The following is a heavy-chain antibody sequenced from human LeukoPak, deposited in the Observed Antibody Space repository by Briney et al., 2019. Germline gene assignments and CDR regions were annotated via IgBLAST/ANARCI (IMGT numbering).Heavy chain of an antibody. Sequence: SVKLSCKASGGTFSSYAISWVRHAPAPGLERKGGIIIIFGTGNYAQKFQGRVTITADDSTSTAYMQLRSLRSEDTAVYYCARKGSTRGAFDIWGQGTMVTVSS. J-gene: IGHJ3*02. D-gene: IGHD3-10*01. V-gene: IGHV1-69*01. CDR1: GGTFSSYA. CDR3: ARKGSTRGAFDI. CDR2: IIIIFGTG.